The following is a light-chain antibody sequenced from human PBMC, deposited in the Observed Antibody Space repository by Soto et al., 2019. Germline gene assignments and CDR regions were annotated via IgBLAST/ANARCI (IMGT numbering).Light chain of an antibody. CDR1: QSVTSY. Sequence: EIVLTQSPGTLSLSPGERATLSCRASQSVTSYLAWYQQSPGQAPRLLISGASSRTTGIPDRFSGSGSGTEFTLTISRLEPEDFAVYYCQQYGSSPRTFGQGTKVEIK. V-gene: IGKV3-20*01. CDR3: QQYGSSPRT. J-gene: IGKJ1*01. CDR2: GAS.